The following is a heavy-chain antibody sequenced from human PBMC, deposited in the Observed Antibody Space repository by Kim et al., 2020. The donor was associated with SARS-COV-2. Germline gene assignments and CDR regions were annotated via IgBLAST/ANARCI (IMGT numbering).Heavy chain of an antibody. V-gene: IGHV4-59*01. CDR1: GGSISSYY. Sequence: SETLSLTCTVSGGSISSYYWSWIRQPPGKGLEWIGYIYYSGSTNYNPSLKSRVTISVDTSKNQFSLKLSSVTAADTVVYYCARAVESSSWIDYWGQGTLVTVSS. CDR2: IYYSGST. D-gene: IGHD6-13*01. CDR3: ARAVESSSWIDY. J-gene: IGHJ4*02.